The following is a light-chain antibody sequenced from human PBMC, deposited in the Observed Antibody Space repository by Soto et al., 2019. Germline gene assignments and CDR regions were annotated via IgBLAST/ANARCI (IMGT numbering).Light chain of an antibody. Sequence: QSALTQPASVSGSPGQSITISCTRTSSDVGGYNYVSWYQQHPGKAPKLMIYEVSNRPSGVSNRFSGSKSGNTASLTISGLQAEDEADYYCSSYTSSSARRVVFGGGTKVTVL. CDR3: SSYTSSSARRVV. CDR2: EVS. CDR1: SSDVGGYNY. J-gene: IGLJ2*01. V-gene: IGLV2-14*01.